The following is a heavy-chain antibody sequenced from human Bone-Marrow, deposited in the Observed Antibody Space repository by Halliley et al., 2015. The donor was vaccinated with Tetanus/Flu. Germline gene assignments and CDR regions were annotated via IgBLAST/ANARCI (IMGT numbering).Heavy chain of an antibody. Sequence: LEWVSVIYSRGTTYYADSVKGRFTISRHNSKNTVYLQMNSLRVDDTAVYYCARGGQFDWFDPWGQGTLVTVSS. CDR2: IYSRGTT. J-gene: IGHJ5*02. D-gene: IGHD3-10*01. V-gene: IGHV3-53*04. CDR3: ARGGQFDWFDP.